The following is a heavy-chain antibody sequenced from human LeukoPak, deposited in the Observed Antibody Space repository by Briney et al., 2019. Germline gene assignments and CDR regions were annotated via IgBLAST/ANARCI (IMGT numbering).Heavy chain of an antibody. CDR1: GGSISSYY. J-gene: IGHJ4*02. Sequence: SETLSLTCTVSGGSISSYYWSWIRQPPGKGLEWIGYIYYSGGTNYNPSLKSRVTISVDTSKNQFSLKLSSVTAADTAVYYCARDRGSGWFYYDYWGQGTLVTVSS. D-gene: IGHD6-19*01. CDR2: IYYSGGT. CDR3: ARDRGSGWFYYDY. V-gene: IGHV4-59*01.